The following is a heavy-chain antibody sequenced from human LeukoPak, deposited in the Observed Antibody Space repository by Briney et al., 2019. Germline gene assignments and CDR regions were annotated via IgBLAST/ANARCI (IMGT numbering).Heavy chain of an antibody. J-gene: IGHJ4*02. CDR1: GFTFSNYR. Sequence: GGSLRLSCAASGFTFSNYRMHWVRQVPGKGLEWVSRINNDGSSTNYADSVKGRFTISRDNAKNTLYLQMNSLRAEDTAVYYCSGGGSIAVAGYWGQGTLVTVSS. CDR3: SGGGSIAVAGY. V-gene: IGHV3-74*01. D-gene: IGHD6-19*01. CDR2: INNDGSST.